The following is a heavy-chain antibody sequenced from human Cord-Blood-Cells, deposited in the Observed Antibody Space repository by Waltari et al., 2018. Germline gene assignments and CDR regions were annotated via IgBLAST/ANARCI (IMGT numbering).Heavy chain of an antibody. CDR1: GGSFSGYY. D-gene: IGHD1-7*01. J-gene: IGHJ4*02. CDR3: ARGGWNYDFDY. Sequence: PSETLSLTCAVYGGSFSGYYWSWIRQPPGKGLEWIGEINHSGSTNYNPSLKSRVTISVDTSKNQFSLKLSSVTAADTAVYYCARGGWNYDFDYWGQGTLVTVSS. CDR2: INHSGST. V-gene: IGHV4-34*01.